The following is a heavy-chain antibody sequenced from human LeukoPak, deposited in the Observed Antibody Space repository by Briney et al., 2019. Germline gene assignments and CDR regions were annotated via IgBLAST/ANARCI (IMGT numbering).Heavy chain of an antibody. Sequence: ASVKVSCKASGGTFSSYAISWVRQTPGQGLEWMGGIIPIFGTANYAQKFQGRVTITTDESTSTAYMELSSLRSEDTAVYYCARGITMVRGVIIPNWFDPWGQGTLVTVSS. CDR3: ARGITMVRGVIIPNWFDP. D-gene: IGHD3-10*01. J-gene: IGHJ5*02. CDR1: GGTFSSYA. V-gene: IGHV1-69*05. CDR2: IIPIFGTA.